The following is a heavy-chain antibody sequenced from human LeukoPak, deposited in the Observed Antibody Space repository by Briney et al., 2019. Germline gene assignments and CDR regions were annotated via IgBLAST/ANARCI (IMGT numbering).Heavy chain of an antibody. D-gene: IGHD4-23*01. CDR3: ARGGTAVIAPYAFDI. CDR2: IYYSGST. Sequence: SETLSLTCTVSGGSVSSGSYYWSWIRQPPGKGLEWIGYIYYSGSTNYNPSLKSRVTISLDTSKNQFSLKLSSVTAADTAVYYCARGGTAVIAPYAFDIWGQGTMVTVSS. CDR1: GGSVSSGSYY. J-gene: IGHJ3*02. V-gene: IGHV4-61*01.